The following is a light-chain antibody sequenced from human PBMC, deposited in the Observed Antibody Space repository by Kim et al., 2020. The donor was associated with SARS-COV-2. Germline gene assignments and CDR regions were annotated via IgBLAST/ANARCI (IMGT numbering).Light chain of an antibody. CDR2: DAS. CDR1: HDISNF. V-gene: IGKV1-27*01. J-gene: IGKJ1*01. CDR3: QRYISAPWT. Sequence: DIQMTQSPSSLSASVGDTVTITCRSSHDISNFLAWYQEKPGKVPKLLIYDASVLRSGVPSRFSGSGSVTDFTLTISSLQPEDVATYYCQRYISAPWTFGQGTKVDIK.